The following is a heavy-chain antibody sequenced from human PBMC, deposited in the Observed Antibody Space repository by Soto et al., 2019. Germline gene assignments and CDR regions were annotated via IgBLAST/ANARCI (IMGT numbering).Heavy chain of an antibody. D-gene: IGHD2-2*01. CDR3: ARDSIVVVPAARLGGFDP. CDR1: GYTFTSYA. V-gene: IGHV1-3*01. CDR2: INAGNGNT. Sequence: ASVKVSCKASGYTFTSYAMHWVRQAPGQRLEWMGWINAGNGNTKYSQKFQGRVTITRDTSASTAYMELSSLRSEDTAVYYCARDSIVVVPAARLGGFDPWGQGTLVTV. J-gene: IGHJ5*02.